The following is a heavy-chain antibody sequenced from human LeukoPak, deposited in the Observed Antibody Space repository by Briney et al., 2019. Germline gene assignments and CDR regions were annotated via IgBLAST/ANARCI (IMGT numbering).Heavy chain of an antibody. Sequence: SETLSLTCTVSGGSISSYYWSWIRQPPGKGLEWIGYIYHSGSTKYNPSLRSRVTISIDTSKNQFSLRLSSVTAADTAMYYCARVHYYGSGLSSYFDYWGHGTLVTVSS. V-gene: IGHV4-59*01. CDR1: GGSISSYY. J-gene: IGHJ4*01. CDR3: ARVHYYGSGLSSYFDY. CDR2: IYHSGST. D-gene: IGHD3-10*01.